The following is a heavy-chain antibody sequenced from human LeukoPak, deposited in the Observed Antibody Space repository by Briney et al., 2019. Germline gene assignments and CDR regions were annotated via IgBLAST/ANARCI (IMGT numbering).Heavy chain of an antibody. V-gene: IGHV6-1*01. Sequence: SQTLSLTCVISGDSVSSNSATWNWIRQSPSRGLEWLGRTYYRSKWYNDYAVSVKSRITINPDTSKNQFSLQLNSVTPDDTAVYYCARACKAFTNNDAFDIWGQGTMVIVSS. CDR3: ARACKAFTNNDAFDI. J-gene: IGHJ3*02. CDR2: TYYRSKWYN. D-gene: IGHD2/OR15-2a*01. CDR1: GDSVSSNSAT.